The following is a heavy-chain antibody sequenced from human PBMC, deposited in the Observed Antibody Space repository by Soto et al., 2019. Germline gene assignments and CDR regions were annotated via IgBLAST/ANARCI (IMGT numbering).Heavy chain of an antibody. D-gene: IGHD3-22*01. CDR1: GYSFTGYY. Sequence: GASVKVSCKASGYSFTGYYMHWVRQAPGQGLEGMGWINPNSGGTNYAQKFQGWVTMTRDTSISTAYMELSRLRSDDTAVYYCARDFRHYYDSVLPSGKPSPAFDIWGQGTMVTVSS. J-gene: IGHJ3*02. CDR2: INPNSGGT. V-gene: IGHV1-2*04. CDR3: ARDFRHYYDSVLPSGKPSPAFDI.